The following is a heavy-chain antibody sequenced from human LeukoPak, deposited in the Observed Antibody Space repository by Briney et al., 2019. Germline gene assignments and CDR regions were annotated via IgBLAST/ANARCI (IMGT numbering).Heavy chain of an antibody. Sequence: PGGSLRLSCAASGFTFSSYGMHWVRQAPGKGLEWVAFIRYDGSNKYYADSVKGRFTISRDNSKNTLYLQMNSLRAEDTAVYYCAKITGGNPRNFDYWGQGTLVTVSS. D-gene: IGHD4-23*01. CDR2: IRYDGSNK. CDR3: AKITGGNPRNFDY. J-gene: IGHJ4*02. V-gene: IGHV3-30*02. CDR1: GFTFSSYG.